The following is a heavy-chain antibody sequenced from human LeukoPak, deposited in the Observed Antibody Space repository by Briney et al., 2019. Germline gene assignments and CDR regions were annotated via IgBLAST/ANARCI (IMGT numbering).Heavy chain of an antibody. CDR1: GFTFSSYS. CDR2: IYSGGNT. V-gene: IGHV3-66*01. J-gene: IGHJ4*02. D-gene: IGHD4-23*01. CDR3: ARDSETTVGYFDY. Sequence: PGGSLRLSCAASGFTFSSYSMNWVRQAPGRGLEWVSVIYSGGNTYYADSVKGRFTISRDNSKNTLYLQMNSLRADDTAVYYCARDSETTVGYFDYWGQGTLVTVSS.